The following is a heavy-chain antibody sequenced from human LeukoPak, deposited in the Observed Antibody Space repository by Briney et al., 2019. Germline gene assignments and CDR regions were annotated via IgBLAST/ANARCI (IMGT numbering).Heavy chain of an antibody. CDR1: GFTFSSYW. Sequence: GGSLRLSCAASGFTFSSYWMSWVRQAPGKGLEWVANIKQDGSEKYYVDSVKGRFTISRDNTKSSLYLQMNSLRAEDTAVYYCARVYGSGSYYYHYAMDVWGQGTTVTVSS. V-gene: IGHV3-7*05. D-gene: IGHD3-10*01. CDR2: IKQDGSEK. J-gene: IGHJ6*02. CDR3: ARVYGSGSYYYHYAMDV.